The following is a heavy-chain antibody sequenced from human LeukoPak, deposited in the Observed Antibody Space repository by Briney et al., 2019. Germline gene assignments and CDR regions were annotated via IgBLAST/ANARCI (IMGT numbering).Heavy chain of an antibody. Sequence: GGSLRLSCAASGFTFDDYAMHWVRQAPGKGLEWVSGISWNSGSIGYADSVKGRFTISRDNAKNSLYLQMNSLRAEDTALYYCAKDLGSGGSGYWGQGTLVTVSS. J-gene: IGHJ4*02. CDR2: ISWNSGSI. CDR1: GFTFDDYA. D-gene: IGHD1-26*01. V-gene: IGHV3-9*01. CDR3: AKDLGSGGSGY.